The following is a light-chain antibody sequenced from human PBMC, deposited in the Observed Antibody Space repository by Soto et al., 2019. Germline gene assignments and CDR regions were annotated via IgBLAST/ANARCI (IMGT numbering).Light chain of an antibody. J-gene: IGKJ1*01. CDR1: QSIGSW. CDR2: DAS. V-gene: IGKV1-5*01. CDR3: QQYNSYSLT. Sequence: IHMAQSPSTLSASVGDSVVITFRASQSIGSWLAWYQEKPGKAPKLLIYDASSLESGVPSRFSGRGSGTEFTLTISSLQPDDVATYYCQQYNSYSLTFGQGTKVDIK.